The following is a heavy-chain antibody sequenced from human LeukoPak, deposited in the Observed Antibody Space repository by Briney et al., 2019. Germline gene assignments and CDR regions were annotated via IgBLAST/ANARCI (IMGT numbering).Heavy chain of an antibody. J-gene: IGHJ4*02. CDR3: AREKEWLGGRGYYFDY. CDR2: INHSGST. CDR1: GGSFSGYY. D-gene: IGHD6-19*01. Sequence: PSETLSLTCAAYGGSFSGYYWSWIRQPPGKGLEWIGEINHSGSTDYNPSLKSRVTISVDTSKNQFSLKLSSVTAADTAVYYCAREKEWLGGRGYYFDYWGQGTLVTVSS. V-gene: IGHV4-34*01.